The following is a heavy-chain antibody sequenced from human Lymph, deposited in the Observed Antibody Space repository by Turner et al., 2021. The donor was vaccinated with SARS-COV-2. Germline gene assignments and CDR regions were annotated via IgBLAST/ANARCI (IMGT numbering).Heavy chain of an antibody. Sequence: QVQPVASGGGVVQPGRSLRLSCAASGFTFSSHGMHWVRQAPGKGLEWVAVIWYDGSNKYQADSVKGRFTISRDNSKNTLYLQMNSLRAEDTAVYYCAREGVVGATSGLDYWGQGTLVTVSS. CDR3: AREGVVGATSGLDY. CDR1: GFTFSSHG. J-gene: IGHJ4*02. V-gene: IGHV3-33*01. D-gene: IGHD1-26*01. CDR2: IWYDGSNK.